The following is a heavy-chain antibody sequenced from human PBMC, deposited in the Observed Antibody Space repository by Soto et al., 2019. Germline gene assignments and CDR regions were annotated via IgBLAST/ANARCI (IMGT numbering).Heavy chain of an antibody. V-gene: IGHV1-69*02. D-gene: IGHD2-15*01. J-gene: IGHJ4*02. Sequence: SVKVSCKASGGTFSSYTISWVRQAPGQGLEWMGRIIPILGIANYAQKFQGRVTITADKSTSTAYMELSSLRSEDTAVYYCARMNCSGGRCYQFDYWGQGTLVTVSS. CDR2: IIPILGIA. CDR3: ARMNCSGGRCYQFDY. CDR1: GGTFSSYT.